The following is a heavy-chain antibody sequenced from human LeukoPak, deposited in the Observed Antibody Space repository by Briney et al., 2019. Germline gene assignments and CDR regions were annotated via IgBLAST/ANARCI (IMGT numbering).Heavy chain of an antibody. CDR2: ISYDGSNK. Sequence: GGSLRLSCAASGFTFSSYGMHWGREAPGKGGGWGAVISYDGSNKYYADSVKGRFTISRDNSKNTLYLQMNSLRAEDTGVYYCAKGVTAMVQPVVFDYWGQGTLVTVSS. V-gene: IGHV3-30*18. CDR3: AKGVTAMVQPVVFDY. D-gene: IGHD5-18*01. CDR1: GFTFSSYG. J-gene: IGHJ4*02.